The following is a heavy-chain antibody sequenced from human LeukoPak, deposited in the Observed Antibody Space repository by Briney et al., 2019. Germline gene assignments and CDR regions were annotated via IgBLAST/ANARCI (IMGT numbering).Heavy chain of an antibody. J-gene: IGHJ3*02. CDR2: MSSVTRTI. CDR1: GFTFSSYS. Sequence: PGGSLRLSCAASGFTFSSYSMNWVRQAPGKGLEWVSYMSSVTRTIYYADSVKGRFTISRDNAKKSLYLQMNSLRDEDTAVYYCARGYCSSTRCYEDAFDIWGQGTMATVSS. V-gene: IGHV3-48*02. D-gene: IGHD2-2*01. CDR3: ARGYCSSTRCYEDAFDI.